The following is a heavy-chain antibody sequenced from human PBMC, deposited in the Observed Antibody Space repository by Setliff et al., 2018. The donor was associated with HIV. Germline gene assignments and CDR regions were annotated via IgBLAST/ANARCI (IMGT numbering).Heavy chain of an antibody. D-gene: IGHD3-3*01. CDR2: IFYSGIT. CDR1: GGSFTSRSYY. CDR3: ARSKTFYDFWGGYYTHGAFKI. V-gene: IGHV4-39*01. Sequence: SETLSLTCTASGGSFTSRSYYWGWIRQPPGKGLEWIGSIFYSGITYYNPSLKSRVTISVDTSKNQFSLNLTSVTAADTAVYYCARSKTFYDFWGGYYTHGAFKIWGLGTMVTVS. J-gene: IGHJ3*02.